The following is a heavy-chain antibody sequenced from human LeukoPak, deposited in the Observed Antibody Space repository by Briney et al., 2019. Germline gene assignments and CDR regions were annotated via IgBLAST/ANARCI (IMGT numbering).Heavy chain of an antibody. CDR2: IHHSGTT. Sequence: SETLSLTCTVSGGSLLSYFWGWVRQPPGKGLEWIGHIHHSGTTTYNPSLKSRVALSIDTSNSQFSPKVNSVTAAHTAVHYCVRPQPLYGAGSFAFWGQGNLVIVSS. D-gene: IGHD3-10*01. CDR3: VRPQPLYGAGSFAF. CDR1: GGSLLSYF. V-gene: IGHV4-59*08. J-gene: IGHJ4*02.